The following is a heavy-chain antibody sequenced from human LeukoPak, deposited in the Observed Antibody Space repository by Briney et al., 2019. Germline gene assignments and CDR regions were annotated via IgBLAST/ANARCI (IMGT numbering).Heavy chain of an antibody. J-gene: IGHJ4*02. CDR1: GYTFTSYG. CDR2: ISAYNGNT. V-gene: IGHV1-18*01. CDR3: ARDFGYSGYALY. Sequence: ASVTVSCKASGYTFTSYGISWVRQAPGQGLEWMGWISAYNGNTNYAQKLQGRVTMTTDTSTSTAYTELRSLRSDDTAVYYCARDFGYSGYALYWGQGTLVTVSS. D-gene: IGHD5-12*01.